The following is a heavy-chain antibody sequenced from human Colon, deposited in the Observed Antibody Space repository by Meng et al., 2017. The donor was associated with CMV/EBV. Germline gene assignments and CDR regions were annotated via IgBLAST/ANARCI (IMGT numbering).Heavy chain of an antibody. CDR1: GFTFSTYW. J-gene: IGHJ4*02. CDR2: ISGDGGST. CDR3: VTRNPRGRCFDD. V-gene: IGHV3-74*01. Sequence: CAASGFTFSTYWMSWVRQTPEKGLAWVSRISGDGGSTKYEDAVRGRVTITRENNNKRGYLQMNSLRAKDAAMDYCVTRNPRGRCFDDWGQGTLVTVSS. D-gene: IGHD3-16*01.